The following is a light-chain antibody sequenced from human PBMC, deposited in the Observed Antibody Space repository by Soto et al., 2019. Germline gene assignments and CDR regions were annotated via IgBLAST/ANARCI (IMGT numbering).Light chain of an antibody. CDR1: SSNVGNNA. CDR2: YDD. V-gene: IGLV1-36*01. J-gene: IGLJ2*01. Sequence: QSVLTQPPSVSEAPRQRVTISCSGSSSNVGNNAVNWYQQLQGKAPKLLIYYDDLLPSGVSARFSGSKSGTSASLAISGLQSEDEADYYCAGWDDSLNGVVFGGGTKLTVL. CDR3: AGWDDSLNGVV.